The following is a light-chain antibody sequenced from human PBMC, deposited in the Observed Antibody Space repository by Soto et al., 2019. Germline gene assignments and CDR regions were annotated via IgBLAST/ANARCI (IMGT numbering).Light chain of an antibody. CDR2: GAS. Sequence: EIVMTQSPATLFVSPGERATLSCRARQTVSDDLAWYQQKPGQAPRLLIYGASTMATDIPARFSGGGSGTEFTLTISSLLSEDSAIYYCQQYHDWPPITFGPGTKVNI. CDR1: QTVSDD. CDR3: QQYHDWPPIT. V-gene: IGKV3-15*01. J-gene: IGKJ3*01.